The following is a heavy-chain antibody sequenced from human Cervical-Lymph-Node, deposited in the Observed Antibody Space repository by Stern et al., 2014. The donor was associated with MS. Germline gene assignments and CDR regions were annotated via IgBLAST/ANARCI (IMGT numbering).Heavy chain of an antibody. CDR1: GGSVGSANW. CDR3: ARDRGEYSYVNDY. V-gene: IGHV4-4*02. D-gene: IGHD5-18*01. Sequence: QVQLQESGPGLVEPSGTLSLTCAVSGGSVGSANWYNWVRQPPGKGLEWIGEIYHSGSTHYNPSLKSRVTISLDKSKHQISLKLTSVTAADTAVYYCARDRGEYSYVNDYWGQGTLVTVSS. CDR2: IYHSGST. J-gene: IGHJ4*02.